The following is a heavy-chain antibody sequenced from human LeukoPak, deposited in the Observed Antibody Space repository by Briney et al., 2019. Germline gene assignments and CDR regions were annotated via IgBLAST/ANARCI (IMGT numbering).Heavy chain of an antibody. J-gene: IGHJ1*01. CDR2: IIPILGIA. CDR3: ARLDYGGNSACFQH. CDR1: GGTFSSYA. V-gene: IGHV1-69*04. D-gene: IGHD4-23*01. Sequence: GASVKVSCKASGGTFSSYAVSWVRQAPGQGLEWMGRIIPILGIANYAQKFQGRVTITADKSTSTAYMELSSLRSEDTAVYYCARLDYGGNSACFQHWGQGTLVTVSS.